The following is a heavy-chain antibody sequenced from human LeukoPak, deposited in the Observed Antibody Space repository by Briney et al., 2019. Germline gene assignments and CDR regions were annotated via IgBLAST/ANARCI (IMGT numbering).Heavy chain of an antibody. D-gene: IGHD3-22*01. Sequence: SETLSLTCTVSAALINGYYWSWIRQPPGKGLEWIGYIFYSGSTNYNPTLKSRDTISVDTSKNQFSLELSSVTPADTAAYYCARVRYYDSSGYHPFDFDYWGQGTLVTVSS. CDR1: AALINGYY. J-gene: IGHJ4*02. CDR2: IFYSGST. V-gene: IGHV4-59*01. CDR3: ARVRYYDSSGYHPFDFDY.